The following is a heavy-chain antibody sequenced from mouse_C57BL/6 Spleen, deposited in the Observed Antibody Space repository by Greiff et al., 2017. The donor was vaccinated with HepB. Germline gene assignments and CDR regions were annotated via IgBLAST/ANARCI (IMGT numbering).Heavy chain of an antibody. J-gene: IGHJ1*03. Sequence: QVQLQQPGAELVKPGASVKLSCKASGYTFTSYWMQWVKQRPGQGLEWIGEIDPSDSYTNYNQKFKGKATLTVDTSSSTAYMQLSSLTSEDSAVYYCAIWDDVWGTGTTVTVSS. CDR1: GYTFTSYW. CDR2: IDPSDSYT. V-gene: IGHV1-50*01. CDR3: AIWDDV. D-gene: IGHD1-1*02.